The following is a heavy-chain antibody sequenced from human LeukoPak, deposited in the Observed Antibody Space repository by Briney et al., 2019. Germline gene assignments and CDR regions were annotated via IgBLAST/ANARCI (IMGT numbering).Heavy chain of an antibody. CDR2: ISPSDGNT. CDR1: GFTFSKYA. V-gene: IGHV3-23*01. J-gene: IGHJ4*02. CDR3: AKDSSVPYGITD. D-gene: IGHD4-17*01. Sequence: GGSLRLSCAPSGFTFSKYAMSWVRQAPGKGLEWVSAISPSDGNTFYADSVKGRFTISRDNSKNTLSLQMNSLRAEDTALYYCAKDSSVPYGITDWGQGTLVTVSS.